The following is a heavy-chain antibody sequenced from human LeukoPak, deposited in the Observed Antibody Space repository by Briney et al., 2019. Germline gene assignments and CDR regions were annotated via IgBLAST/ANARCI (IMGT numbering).Heavy chain of an antibody. CDR2: INDDGSAT. Sequence: GGSLRLSCAASGFTFSNYWMHWVGQVPGKGLVWVSRINDDGSATFYADSVKGRFTISRDNAKNTLSLQMSSLRAEDTAVYFCAREILAPGKTHDYWGQGTLVTVSS. J-gene: IGHJ4*02. CDR3: AREILAPGKTHDY. CDR1: GFTFSNYW. V-gene: IGHV3-74*01.